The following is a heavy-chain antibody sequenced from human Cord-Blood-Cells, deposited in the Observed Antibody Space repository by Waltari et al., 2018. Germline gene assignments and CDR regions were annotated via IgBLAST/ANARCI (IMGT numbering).Heavy chain of an antibody. Sequence: EVQLLESGGGLVQPGGSLRLSCAASGFTFSSYAISWFRQAPGRGLGWVSAISGSGGSTYYADSVKGRFTISRDNSKNTLYLQMNSLRAEDTAVYYCAKDPGAAAGLYYFDYWGQGTLVTVSS. CDR1: GFTFSSYA. D-gene: IGHD6-13*01. J-gene: IGHJ4*02. CDR2: ISGSGGST. CDR3: AKDPGAAAGLYYFDY. V-gene: IGHV3-23*01.